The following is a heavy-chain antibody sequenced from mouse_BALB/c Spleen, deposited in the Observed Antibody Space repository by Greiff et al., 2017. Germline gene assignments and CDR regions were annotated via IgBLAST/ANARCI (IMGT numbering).Heavy chain of an antibody. Sequence: QVQLQQSGAELAKPGASVKMSCKASGYTFTSYWMHWVKQRPGQGLEWIGYINPSTGYTEYNQKFKDKATLTADKSSSTAYMQLSSLTSEDSAVYYCARLVWFAYWGQGTLVTVSA. V-gene: IGHV1-7*01. J-gene: IGHJ3*01. CDR1: GYTFTSYW. CDR2: INPSTGYT. CDR3: ARLVWFAY.